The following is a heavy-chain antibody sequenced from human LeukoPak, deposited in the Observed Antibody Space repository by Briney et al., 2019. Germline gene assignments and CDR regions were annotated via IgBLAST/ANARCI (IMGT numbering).Heavy chain of an antibody. Sequence: GGSLRLSCAASGFTFSSYGMHWVRQAPGKGLEWVAVISYDGSNKYYADSVKGRFTISRDNSKNTLYLQMNSLRAEDTAVYYCARDTDTYCYYYMDVWGKGTTVTVSS. D-gene: IGHD5-18*01. V-gene: IGHV3-30*01. CDR1: GFTFSSYG. J-gene: IGHJ6*03. CDR2: ISYDGSNK. CDR3: ARDTDTYCYYYMDV.